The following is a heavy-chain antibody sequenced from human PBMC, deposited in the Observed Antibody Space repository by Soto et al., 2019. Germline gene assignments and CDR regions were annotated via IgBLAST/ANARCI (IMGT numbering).Heavy chain of an antibody. Sequence: PGGSLRLSCAASGFTFSSYSMNWVRQAPGKGLEWVSYISSSSTIYYADSVKGRFTISRDNAKNSLYLQMNSLRAEDTAVYYCAREYCSSTSCLNWFDPWGQGTLVTVSS. CDR3: AREYCSSTSCLNWFDP. D-gene: IGHD2-2*01. CDR1: GFTFSSYS. CDR2: ISSSSTI. J-gene: IGHJ5*02. V-gene: IGHV3-48*01.